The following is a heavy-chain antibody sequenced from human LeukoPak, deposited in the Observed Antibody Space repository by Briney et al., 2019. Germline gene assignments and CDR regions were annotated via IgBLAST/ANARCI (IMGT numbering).Heavy chain of an antibody. CDR1: GYTFTSYD. CDR3: ARGVPDYYDSSAWFDP. V-gene: IGHV1-8*01. Sequence: GASVKVSCKASGYTFTSYDINWLRQATGQGLEWMGWMNPNSGNTGYAQKFQGRVTMTRNTSISTAYMELSSLRSEDTAVYYCARGVPDYYDSSAWFDPWGQGTLVTVSS. D-gene: IGHD3-22*01. J-gene: IGHJ5*02. CDR2: MNPNSGNT.